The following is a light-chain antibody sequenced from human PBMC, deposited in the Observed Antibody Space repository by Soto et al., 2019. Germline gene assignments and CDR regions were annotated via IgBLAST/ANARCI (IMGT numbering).Light chain of an antibody. CDR2: DAP. CDR1: QSVSSY. V-gene: IGKV3-11*01. CDR3: QQRSNWPPRWT. J-gene: IGKJ1*01. Sequence: EIVLTQSPATLSLSPGERATLSCRASQSVSSYLAWYQQKPGQAPRLLIYDAPNRATGIPARFSGSGSGTVFTLTISSLEPEDFAVYYCQQRSNWPPRWTFGQGTKVEIK.